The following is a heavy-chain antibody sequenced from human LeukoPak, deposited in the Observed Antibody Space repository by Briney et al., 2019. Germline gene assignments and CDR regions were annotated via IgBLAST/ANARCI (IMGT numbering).Heavy chain of an antibody. CDR3: SREEKVGELLADF. CDR2: INHRGST. Sequence: SETLSLTCAVYDGSFSDYYWAWFRQPPGKGPEWIAAINHRGSTDYNPSLKSRVTISVDTSKKQFSPKLSSVTAADTAVYYCSREEKVGELLADFWGQGTLVTVSS. D-gene: IGHD1-26*01. V-gene: IGHV4-34*01. J-gene: IGHJ4*02. CDR1: DGSFSDYY.